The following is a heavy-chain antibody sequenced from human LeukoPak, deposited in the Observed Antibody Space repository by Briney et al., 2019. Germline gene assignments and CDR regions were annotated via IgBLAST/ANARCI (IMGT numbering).Heavy chain of an antibody. CDR1: GESINSFY. Sequence: PSETLSLTCTVSGESINSFYWSWIRQPAGKGLEWIGRIYSSGSTNYSPSLKSRVTMSVDTSKNQFSLRLSSVTAADTAVYYCARDVVAAAGSFDYWGQGTQVTVSS. CDR3: ARDVVAAAGSFDY. J-gene: IGHJ4*02. D-gene: IGHD6-13*01. V-gene: IGHV4-4*07. CDR2: IYSSGST.